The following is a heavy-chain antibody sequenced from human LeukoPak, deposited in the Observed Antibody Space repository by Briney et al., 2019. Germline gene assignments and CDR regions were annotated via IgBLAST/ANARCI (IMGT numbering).Heavy chain of an antibody. D-gene: IGHD6-19*01. CDR3: ARDFDSSGWYIDY. Sequence: ASVKVSCKASGGTFSSYAISWVRQAPGQGLEWMGRIIPILGIANYAQKFQGRVTITADKSTSTAYMELNSLRSEDTAVYYCARDFDSSGWYIDYWGQGTLVTVSS. CDR1: GGTFSSYA. V-gene: IGHV1-69*04. CDR2: IIPILGIA. J-gene: IGHJ4*02.